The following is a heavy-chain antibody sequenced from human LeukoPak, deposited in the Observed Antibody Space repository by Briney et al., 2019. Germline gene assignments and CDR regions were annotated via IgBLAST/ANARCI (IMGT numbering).Heavy chain of an antibody. Sequence: PGGSLRLSCAASGFTFIMHSINWVRQAPGEGLEWVSYTTPSGTTYYADSVKGRFSVSRDNGENSVYLLMNNLRAEDTAVYHCASVRGGYWGRGTLVAVSS. V-gene: IGHV3-69-1*01. CDR3: ASVRGGY. J-gene: IGHJ4*02. CDR1: GFTFIMHS. D-gene: IGHD3-16*01. CDR2: TTPSGTT.